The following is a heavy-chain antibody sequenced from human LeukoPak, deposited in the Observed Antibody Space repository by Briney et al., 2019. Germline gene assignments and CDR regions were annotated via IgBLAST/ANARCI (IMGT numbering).Heavy chain of an antibody. Sequence: GETIYAQKFQGIVTMTEDTSTDTAYMELSSLRSEDTAVYYCATIMITFGGVIVMPWAFDIWGQGTMVTVSS. D-gene: IGHD3-16*02. J-gene: IGHJ3*02. CDR2: GET. V-gene: IGHV1-24*01. CDR3: ATIMITFGGVIVMPWAFDI.